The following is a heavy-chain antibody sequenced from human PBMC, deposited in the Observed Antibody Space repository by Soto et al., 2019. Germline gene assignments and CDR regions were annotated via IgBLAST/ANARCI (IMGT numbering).Heavy chain of an antibody. V-gene: IGHV1-69*04. CDR1: GDTFSFYS. J-gene: IGHJ4*02. CDR2: VNPILSMS. Sequence: QVQLVQSGAEVKRPGSSVKVSCNASGDTFSFYSINWVRQAPGLGLEWMGRVNPILSMSNYAQRFQGSVTMTADKSTSTAYMELSGLRSEDTAMYYCATSYGSGYRAFDYWGQGALVTVSS. D-gene: IGHD3-10*01. CDR3: ATSYGSGYRAFDY.